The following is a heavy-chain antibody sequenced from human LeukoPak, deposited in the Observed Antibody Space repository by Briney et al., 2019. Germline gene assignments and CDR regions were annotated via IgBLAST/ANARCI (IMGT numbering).Heavy chain of an antibody. J-gene: IGHJ4*02. D-gene: IGHD5-12*01. V-gene: IGHV3-74*01. CDR3: ARDLGSGYDGHYFDY. Sequence: GGSLRLSCAASGFTFSSYWMHWVRQAPGKGLVWVSRITSDGSSTSYADSVKGRFTISRDNAKNTLYLQMNSLRAEDTAVYYCARDLGSGYDGHYFDYWGQGTLVTVSS. CDR1: GFTFSSYW. CDR2: ITSDGSST.